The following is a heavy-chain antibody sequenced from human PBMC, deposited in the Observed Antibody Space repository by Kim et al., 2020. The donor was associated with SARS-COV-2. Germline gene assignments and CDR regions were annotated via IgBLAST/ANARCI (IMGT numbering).Heavy chain of an antibody. CDR1: GGSMTSNY. Sequence: SETLSLTCTVSGGSMTSNYWTWIRQPAGKGLEWIGFIYASVTTDFNTSLKSRVTMSIDMSKNQFTLKLTSVTAADTAVYYCARGGDTFDIWGQGTMVTVSS. D-gene: IGHD3-16*01. J-gene: IGHJ3*02. CDR2: IYASVTT. V-gene: IGHV4-4*07. CDR3: ARGGDTFDI.